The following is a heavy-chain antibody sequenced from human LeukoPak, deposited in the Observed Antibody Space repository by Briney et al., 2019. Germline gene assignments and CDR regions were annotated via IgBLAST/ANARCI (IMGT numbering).Heavy chain of an antibody. V-gene: IGHV1-69*04. CDR3: ARDTPIYGD. Sequence: SVKVSCKASGYTFTSYDIIWVRQAPGQGLEWMGRIIPILGIANYAQKFQGRVTITADKSTSTAYMELSSLRSEDTAVYYCARDTPIYGDWGQGTLVTVSS. J-gene: IGHJ4*02. CDR1: GYTFTSYD. D-gene: IGHD3-3*01. CDR2: IIPILGIA.